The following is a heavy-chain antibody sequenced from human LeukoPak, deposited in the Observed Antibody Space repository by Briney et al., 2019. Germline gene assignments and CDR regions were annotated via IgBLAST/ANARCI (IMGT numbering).Heavy chain of an antibody. V-gene: IGHV3-48*01. CDR3: ARGPKWLRFEGYYFDY. CDR2: ISSSSSTI. D-gene: IGHD5-12*01. J-gene: IGHJ4*02. CDR1: GFTFSSYS. Sequence: GGSLRLSCAASGFTFSSYSMNWVRQAPGKGLEWVSYISSSSSTIYYADSVKGRFTISRDNAKNSLYLQMNSLRAEDTAVYYCARGPKWLRFEGYYFDYWGQGTLVTVSS.